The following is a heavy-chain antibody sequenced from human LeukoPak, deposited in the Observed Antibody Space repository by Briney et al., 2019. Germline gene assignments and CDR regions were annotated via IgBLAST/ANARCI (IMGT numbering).Heavy chain of an antibody. CDR1: GFTFSSYG. D-gene: IGHD5-12*01. J-gene: IGHJ6*03. Sequence: GGSLRLSCAASGFTFSSYGMSWVRQAPGKGLEWVSVIRGVGGRKYSADSGKGRFTISRDNAKNSLYLQMNSLRAEDTAVYYCARDSYSWLRTVEGYYYYYYMDVWGKGTTVTISS. CDR3: ARDSYSWLRTVEGYYYYYYMDV. V-gene: IGHV3-23*01. CDR2: IRGVGGRK.